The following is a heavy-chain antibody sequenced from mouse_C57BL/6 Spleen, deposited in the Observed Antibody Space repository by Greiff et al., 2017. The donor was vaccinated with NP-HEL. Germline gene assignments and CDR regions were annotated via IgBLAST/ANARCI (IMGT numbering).Heavy chain of an antibody. Sequence: VQLKQPGTELVKPGASVKLSCKASGYTFTSYWMHWVKQRPGQGLEWIGNINPSNGGTNYNEKFKSKATLTVDKSSSTAYMQLSSLTSEDSAVYYCARPIYYDYEGFAYWGQGTLVTVSS. D-gene: IGHD2-4*01. CDR3: ARPIYYDYEGFAY. CDR2: INPSNGGT. CDR1: GYTFTSYW. V-gene: IGHV1-53*01. J-gene: IGHJ3*01.